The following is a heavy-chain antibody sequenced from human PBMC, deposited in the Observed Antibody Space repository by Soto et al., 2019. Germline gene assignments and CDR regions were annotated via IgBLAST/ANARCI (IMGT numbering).Heavy chain of an antibody. D-gene: IGHD1-7*01. V-gene: IGHV3-23*01. CDR3: SKGEMSTIRNSFDP. CDR1: GFNTRFYS. CDR2: LSRSGGAT. Sequence: GGSLRLSCSASGFNTRFYSMSWVRETPGKGLEWVAALSRSGGATYYADSVRGRFTISRDASKDTLFLQMSNLRAEDTALYYCSKGEMSTIRNSFDPWGQGTLVTVSS. J-gene: IGHJ5*02.